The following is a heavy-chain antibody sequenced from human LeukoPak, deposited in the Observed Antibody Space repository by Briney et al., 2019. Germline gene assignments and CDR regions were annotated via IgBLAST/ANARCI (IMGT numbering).Heavy chain of an antibody. V-gene: IGHV3-30-3*01. J-gene: IGHJ4*02. D-gene: IGHD3-16*02. CDR1: GFTFSSYA. Sequence: GRPLRLSCAASGFTFSSYAMRWVRQAPGKGLEWVAVISYDGSNKYYADSVKGRFTISRDNSKNTLYLQMNSLRAEDTAVYYCAGGLGGPIDFASWGQGPLVTVSS. CDR3: AGGLGGPIDFAS. CDR2: ISYDGSNK.